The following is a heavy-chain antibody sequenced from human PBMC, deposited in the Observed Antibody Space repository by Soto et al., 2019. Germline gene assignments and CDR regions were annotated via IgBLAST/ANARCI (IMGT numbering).Heavy chain of an antibody. CDR2: IYYSGST. J-gene: IGHJ4*02. V-gene: IGHV4-39*01. CDR3: ARSTGWGIAVAFDY. Sequence: PSETLSLTCTVSGGSISSSSYYWGWIRQPPGKGLEWIGSIYYSGSTYYKPSLKSRVTISVDTSKNQFSLKLSSVTAADTAVYYCARSTGWGIAVAFDYWGQGTLVTVSS. D-gene: IGHD6-19*01. CDR1: GGSISSSSYY.